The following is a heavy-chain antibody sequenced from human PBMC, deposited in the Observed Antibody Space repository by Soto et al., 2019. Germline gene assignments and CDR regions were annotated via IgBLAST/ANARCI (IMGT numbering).Heavy chain of an antibody. V-gene: IGHV3-7*01. Sequence: GGSLRLSCAASGFTFSSYWMSWVRQAPGKGLEWVANIKQDGSEKYYVDSVKGRFTISRDNAKNSLYLQMNSLRAEDTAVYYCARLLYCSSTSCHDAFDIWGQGTMVTVSS. D-gene: IGHD2-2*01. CDR3: ARLLYCSSTSCHDAFDI. J-gene: IGHJ3*02. CDR2: IKQDGSEK. CDR1: GFTFSSYW.